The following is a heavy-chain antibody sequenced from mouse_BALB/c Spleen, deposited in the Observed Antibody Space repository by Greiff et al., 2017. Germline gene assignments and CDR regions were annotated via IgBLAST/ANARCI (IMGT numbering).Heavy chain of an antibody. D-gene: IGHD1-1*01. Sequence: VQLQQSGPELVKPGASVKMSCKASGYTFTSYVMHWVKQKPGQGLEWIGYINPYNDGTKYNEKFKGKATLTSDKSSSTAYMGLSSLTSEDSAVYYCAREGDYYGSRRYFDYWGQGTTLTVSS. V-gene: IGHV1-14*01. CDR3: AREGDYYGSRRYFDY. J-gene: IGHJ2*01. CDR2: INPYNDGT. CDR1: GYTFTSYV.